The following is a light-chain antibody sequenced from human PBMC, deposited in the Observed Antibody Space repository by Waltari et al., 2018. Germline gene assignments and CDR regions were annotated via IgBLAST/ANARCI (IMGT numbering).Light chain of an antibody. J-gene: IGKJ2*01. CDR1: QSVNSY. CDR3: QQRSNWPPVT. V-gene: IGKV3-11*01. Sequence: EIVLTQSPATLSLSPGERATLSCRASQSVNSYLAWYQQKPGQAPRLLIYDGSNRATGIPGRLSGSGSGTDYTRTISSLEPEDFAVYYCQQRSNWPPVTFGQGTKLEI. CDR2: DGS.